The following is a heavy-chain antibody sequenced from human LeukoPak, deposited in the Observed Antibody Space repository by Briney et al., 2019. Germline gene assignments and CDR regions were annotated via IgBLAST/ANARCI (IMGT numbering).Heavy chain of an antibody. CDR3: AKRMVRGVIRSAFDI. Sequence: GGSLRLSCAASGFAFSSYAMSWVRQAPGKGLEWVSAISGSGGSTYYADSVKGRFTISRDNSKNTLYLQMNSLRAEDTAVYYCAKRMVRGVIRSAFDIWGQGTMVTVSS. D-gene: IGHD3-10*01. J-gene: IGHJ3*02. V-gene: IGHV3-23*01. CDR1: GFAFSSYA. CDR2: ISGSGGST.